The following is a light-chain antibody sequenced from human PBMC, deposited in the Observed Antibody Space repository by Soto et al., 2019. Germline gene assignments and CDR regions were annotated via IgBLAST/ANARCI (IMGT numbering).Light chain of an antibody. J-gene: IGKJ1*01. V-gene: IGKV3-15*01. CDR1: EGVGSG. CDR2: GAS. Sequence: ETVMTQSPATLSVSPGERVTLSCRASEGVGSGLAWYQQKPGQAPRVLIYGASTTAPGIPARFSGSGSGTEFTLTISSLQSEDFAVYYCQQYKNWPRTFGQGTKVDIK. CDR3: QQYKNWPRT.